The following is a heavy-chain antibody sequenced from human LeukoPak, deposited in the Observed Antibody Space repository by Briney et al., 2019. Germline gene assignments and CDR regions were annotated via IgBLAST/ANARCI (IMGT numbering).Heavy chain of an antibody. Sequence: GGSLRLSCAASGFTFSSYAMSWVRQAPGKGLEWVSAISGSGGSTYYADSVKGRFTISRDNSKNTLYLQMNSLRAEDTAVYHCANGYSSSWYKGIFDYWGQGTLVTVSS. CDR2: ISGSGGST. D-gene: IGHD6-13*01. CDR3: ANGYSSSWYKGIFDY. V-gene: IGHV3-23*01. CDR1: GFTFSSYA. J-gene: IGHJ4*02.